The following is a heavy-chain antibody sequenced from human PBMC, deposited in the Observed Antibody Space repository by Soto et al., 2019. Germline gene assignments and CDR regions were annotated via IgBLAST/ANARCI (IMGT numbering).Heavy chain of an antibody. D-gene: IGHD3-10*01. CDR3: ARVNLSYGSGSYYIRYGMDV. CDR1: GGSIRSSSYY. Sequence: QLQLQESGPGLVKPSETLSLTCTVSGGSIRSSSYYWGWIRQPPGKGLEWIGSIYYSGSTYYNPSLKSRVTISVDTSKNQFSLKLSSVTAADTAVYYCARVNLSYGSGSYYIRYGMDVWGQGTTVTVSS. V-gene: IGHV4-39*01. J-gene: IGHJ6*02. CDR2: IYYSGST.